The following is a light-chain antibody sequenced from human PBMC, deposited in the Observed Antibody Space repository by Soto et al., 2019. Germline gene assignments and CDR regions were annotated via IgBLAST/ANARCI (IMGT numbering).Light chain of an antibody. CDR2: EAA. J-gene: IGKJ1*01. CDR3: QQYNSYSWT. V-gene: IGKV1-5*03. CDR1: QSYSKW. Sequence: DFKMTQSPSTLSASVGDRVTITCRASQSYSKWVAWYQQKPGIAPKLLIYEAASLESGVPSRFSGSRSGTQLTLTISSLQPDDFATYYCQQYNSYSWTFGQGTKVDIK.